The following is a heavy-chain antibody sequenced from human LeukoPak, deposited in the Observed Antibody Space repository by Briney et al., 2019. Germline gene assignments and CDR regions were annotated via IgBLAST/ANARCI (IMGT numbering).Heavy chain of an antibody. V-gene: IGHV1-69*05. CDR1: GGTFSSYA. CDR3: ARGPPKDSISSVYYYYYMDV. Sequence: SVKVSCKASGGTFSSYAISWVRQAPGQGLEWMGGIIPIFGTANYAQKFQGRVTITTDESTSTAYMELSSLRSEDTAVYYCARGPPKDSISSVYYYYYMDVWGKGTTVTVSS. CDR2: IIPIFGTA. D-gene: IGHD6-6*01. J-gene: IGHJ6*03.